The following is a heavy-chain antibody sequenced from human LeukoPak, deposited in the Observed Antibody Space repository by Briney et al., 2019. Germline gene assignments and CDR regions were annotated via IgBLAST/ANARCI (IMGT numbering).Heavy chain of an antibody. Sequence: SETLSLTCTVSGGSISSGSYYWSWIRQPAGKGLEWIGRIYTSGSTNYNPSLKSRVTISVDTSKNQFSLKLSSVTAADTAVYYCARTLDDYGDYLRLGGYYMDVWGKGTTVTVSS. CDR2: IYTSGST. CDR1: GGSISSGSYY. V-gene: IGHV4-61*02. D-gene: IGHD4-17*01. CDR3: ARTLDDYGDYLRLGGYYMDV. J-gene: IGHJ6*03.